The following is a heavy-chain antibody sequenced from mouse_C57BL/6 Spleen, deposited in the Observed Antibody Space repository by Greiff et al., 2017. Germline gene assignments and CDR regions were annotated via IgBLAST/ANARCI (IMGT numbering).Heavy chain of an antibody. Sequence: QVQLQQSGAELVRPGSSVKLSCKASGYTFTSYWMHWVKQRPIQGLEWIGNIDPSDSETHYNQKFKDKATLTVDKSSSTAYMQLSSLTSEDSAVYYCASITTVPDWYFDVWGTGTTVTVSS. CDR1: GYTFTSYW. CDR3: ASITTVPDWYFDV. V-gene: IGHV1-52*01. CDR2: IDPSDSET. J-gene: IGHJ1*03. D-gene: IGHD1-1*01.